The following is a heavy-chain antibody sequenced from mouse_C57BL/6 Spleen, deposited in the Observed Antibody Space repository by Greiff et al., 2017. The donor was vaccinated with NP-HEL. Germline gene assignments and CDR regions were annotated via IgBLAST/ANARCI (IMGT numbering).Heavy chain of an antibody. J-gene: IGHJ2*01. CDR1: GYTFTDYE. CDR3: TRGGLITTGEVFDY. D-gene: IGHD1-1*01. Sequence: VQLQQSGAELVRPGASVTLSCKASGYTFTDYEMHWVKQTPVHGLEWIGAIDPETGGTAYNQKFKGKAILTADKSSSTAYMELRSLTSEDSAVYYWTRGGLITTGEVFDYWGQGTTLTVSS. CDR2: IDPETGGT. V-gene: IGHV1-15*01.